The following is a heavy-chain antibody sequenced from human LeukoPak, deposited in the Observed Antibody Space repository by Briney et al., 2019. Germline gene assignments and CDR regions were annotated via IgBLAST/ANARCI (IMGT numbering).Heavy chain of an antibody. CDR2: FDPEDGGT. CDR3: AADVPGYNNTWSLL. J-gene: IGHJ4*02. Sequence: GASVKVSCKVSGYTLTELSMHWVRQAPGKGLEWMGGFDPEDGGTIYAQKFQGRVTITRDTSASTAYMELSSLRSEDTAMYYCAADVPGYNNTWSLLWGQGTLVTVSS. CDR1: GYTLTELS. V-gene: IGHV1-24*01. D-gene: IGHD5-12*01.